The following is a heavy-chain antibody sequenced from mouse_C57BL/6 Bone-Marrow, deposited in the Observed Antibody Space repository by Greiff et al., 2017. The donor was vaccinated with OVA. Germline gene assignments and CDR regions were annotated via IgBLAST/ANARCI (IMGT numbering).Heavy chain of an antibody. J-gene: IGHJ4*01. D-gene: IGHD2-3*01. CDR3: ARGYDGYYVKGAMDY. Sequence: VQLQQSGPELVKPGASVKISCKASGYAFSSSWMNWVKQRPGKGLEWIGRIYPGDGDTNYNGKFKGKATLTADKSSSTAYMQLSSLTSEDSAVYFCARGYDGYYVKGAMDYWGQGTSVTVSS. V-gene: IGHV1-82*01. CDR1: GYAFSSSW. CDR2: IYPGDGDT.